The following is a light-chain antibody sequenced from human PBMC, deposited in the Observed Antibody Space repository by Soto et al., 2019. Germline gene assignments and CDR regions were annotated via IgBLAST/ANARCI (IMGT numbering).Light chain of an antibody. CDR2: GAS. V-gene: IGKV3-15*01. J-gene: IGKJ5*01. CDR3: QQYTKWPLT. CDR1: QSVSSN. Sequence: EIVMTQSPATLSVSPGERATLSCRASQSVSSNLAWYQQKPGQAPRLLINGASTRATGIPARFGGSGSGTGFTLTINSLQSEDLAVYYCQQYTKWPLTFGQGTRLEIK.